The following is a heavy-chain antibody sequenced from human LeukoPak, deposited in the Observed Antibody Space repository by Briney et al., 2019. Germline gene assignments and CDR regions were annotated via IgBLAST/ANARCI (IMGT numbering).Heavy chain of an antibody. Sequence: SETLSLTCTVSGGSISSGDYYWSWIRQPPGKGLEWIGYIYYSGSTYYNPSLKSRVTISVDTSKNQFSLKLSSVTAADTAVYYCARDSMVRGVTTDYWGQGTLVTVSS. CDR3: ARDSMVRGVTTDY. J-gene: IGHJ4*02. CDR2: IYYSGST. D-gene: IGHD3-10*01. V-gene: IGHV4-30-4*01. CDR1: GGSISSGDYY.